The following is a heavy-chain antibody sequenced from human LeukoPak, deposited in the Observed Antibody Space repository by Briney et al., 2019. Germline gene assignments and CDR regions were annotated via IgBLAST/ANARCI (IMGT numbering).Heavy chain of an antibody. CDR2: VYYSGST. J-gene: IGHJ4*02. CDR3: ARHIRDGYNIFDY. CDR1: GGSIRSYY. Sequence: SETLSLTCTVSGGSIRSYYWSWIRQPPGKGLECIGYVYYSGSTYYDPSLTSRVTISVDTSKNHFSLKLSSVTAADTAVYYCARHIRDGYNIFDYWGQGTLVTVPS. V-gene: IGHV4-59*08. D-gene: IGHD5-24*01.